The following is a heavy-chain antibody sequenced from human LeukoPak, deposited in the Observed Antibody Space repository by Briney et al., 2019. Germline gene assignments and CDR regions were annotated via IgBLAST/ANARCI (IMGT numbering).Heavy chain of an antibody. V-gene: IGHV3-30*18. J-gene: IGHJ4*02. Sequence: GGSLRLSCAASGFTFSSYGMHWVRQAPGKGLEWVAVISYDGSNKYYADSVKGRFTISRDNSKNTLYLQMNSLRAEDTAVYYCAKVWAVAGFVDYWGQGTLVTVSS. CDR2: ISYDGSNK. CDR3: AKVWAVAGFVDY. CDR1: GFTFSSYG. D-gene: IGHD6-19*01.